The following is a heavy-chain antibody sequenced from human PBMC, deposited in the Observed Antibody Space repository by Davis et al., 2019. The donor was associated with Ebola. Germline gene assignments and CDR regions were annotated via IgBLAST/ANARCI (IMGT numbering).Heavy chain of an antibody. Sequence: PSETLSLTCAVSGGSISSSNWWNWVRQPPGKGLEWIGEVFHSGSTNYNPSLKSRVTMSVDKSRNQFFLKLYSVTAADTAVYYCATPHYFYAMDVWGKGTAVTVSS. J-gene: IGHJ6*04. CDR2: VFHSGST. CDR1: GGSISSSNW. V-gene: IGHV4-4*02. CDR3: ATPHYFYAMDV.